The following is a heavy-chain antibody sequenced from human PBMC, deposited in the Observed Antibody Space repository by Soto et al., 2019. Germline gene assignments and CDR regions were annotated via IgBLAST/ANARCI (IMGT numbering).Heavy chain of an antibody. J-gene: IGHJ6*02. D-gene: IGHD2-15*01. CDR2: IIPIFGTA. V-gene: IGHV1-69*06. Sequence: QVQLVQSGAEVKKPGSSVKVSCKASGGTFSSYAISWVRQAPGQGLEWMGGIIPIFGTANYAQKFQGRVTMTADKSTSTAYMELSSLRSEDTAVDYCARDSRDIVVVVAARHYYYYYGMDVWGQGTTVTVSS. CDR1: GGTFSSYA. CDR3: ARDSRDIVVVVAARHYYYYYGMDV.